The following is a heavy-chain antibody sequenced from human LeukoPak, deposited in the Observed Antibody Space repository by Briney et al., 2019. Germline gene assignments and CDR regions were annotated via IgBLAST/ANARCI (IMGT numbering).Heavy chain of an antibody. CDR3: ARGRYCSSTSCYDYWFDP. D-gene: IGHD2-2*01. CDR2: IYTSGST. CDR1: GGSISSGSYY. J-gene: IGHJ5*02. V-gene: IGHV4-61*02. Sequence: SETLSLTCTVSGGSISSGSYYWSWIRQPAGKGLEWIGRIYTSGSTNYNPSLKSRVTISVDTSKNQFSLKLSSVTAADTAVYYCARGRYCSSTSCYDYWFDPWGQGTLVTVSS.